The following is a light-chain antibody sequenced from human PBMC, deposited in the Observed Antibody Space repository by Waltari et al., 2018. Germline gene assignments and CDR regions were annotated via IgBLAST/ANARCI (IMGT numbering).Light chain of an antibody. Sequence: QLVLTQSPSASASLGASVKLTCTLSSGHSSNVIAWLQQQPEKGPRYVMKVNSDGSHSTGDEIPDRFSGSSSGAERDLTISSLQSEDEADYYCQTGGHGTWVFGGGTKLTVL. V-gene: IGLV4-69*01. J-gene: IGLJ3*02. CDR2: VNSDGSH. CDR3: QTGGHGTWV. CDR1: SGHSSNV.